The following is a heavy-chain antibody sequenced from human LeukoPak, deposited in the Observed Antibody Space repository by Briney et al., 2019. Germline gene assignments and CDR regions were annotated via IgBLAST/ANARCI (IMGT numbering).Heavy chain of an antibody. J-gene: IGHJ4*02. V-gene: IGHV3-9*01. Sequence: GGSLRLSCAASGFTFGDYAMHWVRQAPGKGLEWVSGISWNSGSIGYADSVKGRFTISRDNAKNSLYLQMNSLRAEDTALYYCAKAHRPYYYDSSGYYHYWGQGTLVTVSS. D-gene: IGHD3-22*01. CDR2: ISWNSGSI. CDR3: AKAHRPYYYDSSGYYHY. CDR1: GFTFGDYA.